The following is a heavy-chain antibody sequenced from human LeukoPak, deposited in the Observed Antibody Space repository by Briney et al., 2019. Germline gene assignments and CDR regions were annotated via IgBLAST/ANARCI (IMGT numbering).Heavy chain of an antibody. CDR2: INLNSGGT. CDR1: GYTLTDYY. V-gene: IGHV1-2*02. CDR3: ARDPFWNGDAFDV. D-gene: IGHD3-3*01. Sequence: ASVRVSCKASGYTLTDYYMHWVRQAPGQGLEWMGWINLNSGGTNYAQKFQGRVTMTRDTSISTAYMELSRLGSDDTAVYYCARDPFWNGDAFDVWGQGTMVTVSS. J-gene: IGHJ3*01.